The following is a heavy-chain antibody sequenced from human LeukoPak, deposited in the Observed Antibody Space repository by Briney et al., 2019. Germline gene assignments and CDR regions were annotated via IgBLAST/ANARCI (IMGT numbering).Heavy chain of an antibody. Sequence: GGSLRLSCAASGFTFSSYGMHWVRQAPGKGLEWVAFIRYDGSNKYYADSVKGRFTISRDNSKNTLYLQMNSLRAEDTAVYYCAKVERELLWFGEFYYYYMDVWGKGTTVTISS. D-gene: IGHD3-10*01. CDR3: AKVERELLWFGEFYYYYMDV. J-gene: IGHJ6*03. CDR1: GFTFSSYG. V-gene: IGHV3-30*02. CDR2: IRYDGSNK.